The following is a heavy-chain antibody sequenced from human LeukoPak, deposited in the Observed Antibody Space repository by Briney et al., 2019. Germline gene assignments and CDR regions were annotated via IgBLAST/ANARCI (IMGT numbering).Heavy chain of an antibody. V-gene: IGHV3-23*01. CDR1: GFTFSTYA. D-gene: IGHD3-10*01. Sequence: GGSLRLSCAASGFTFSTYAMNWVRQAPGKGLEWVSAISGTNASTYYADSVKGRFTISRVTSKSTLYLQMNTLRAEDTAVYYCARGLRIGAAYYYYMDVWGKGTTVTVSS. CDR2: ISGTNAST. J-gene: IGHJ6*03. CDR3: ARGLRIGAAYYYYMDV.